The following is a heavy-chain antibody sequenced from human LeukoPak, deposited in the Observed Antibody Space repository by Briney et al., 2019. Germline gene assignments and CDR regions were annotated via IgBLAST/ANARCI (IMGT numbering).Heavy chain of an antibody. CDR2: ISSSGNTI. V-gene: IGHV3-48*03. CDR3: ARVVDIVVAPAALDN. CDR1: GFTFSHYE. J-gene: IGHJ4*02. Sequence: GGSLRLSCAASGFTFSHYEMNWVRQAPGKGLEWLPYISSSGNTIYYADSVKGRFIISRDNAKNSLSVQMNSLRVEDTAVYYCARVVDIVVAPAALDNWGQGTLVTVSP. D-gene: IGHD2-2*01.